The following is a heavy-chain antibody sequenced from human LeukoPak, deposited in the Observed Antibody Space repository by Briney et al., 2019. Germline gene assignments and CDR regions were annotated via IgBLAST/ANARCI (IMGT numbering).Heavy chain of an antibody. CDR3: AKDPRPGRIAAAGTGWFDH. Sequence: PGGSLRLSCAASGFTFSSYGMHWVRQAPGKGLEWVADISFDGSNKYCSDSVKGRFTIARDNSKNTLYLQMNSLRAEDTAVYYCAKDPRPGRIAAAGTGWFDHWGQGTLVTVSS. J-gene: IGHJ5*02. CDR2: ISFDGSNK. D-gene: IGHD6-13*01. V-gene: IGHV3-30*18. CDR1: GFTFSSYG.